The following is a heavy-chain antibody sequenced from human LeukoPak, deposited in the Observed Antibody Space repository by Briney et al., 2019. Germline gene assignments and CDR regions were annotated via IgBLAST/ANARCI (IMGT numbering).Heavy chain of an antibody. CDR3: AKDIGWFGELLGYFDY. J-gene: IGHJ4*02. D-gene: IGHD3-10*01. Sequence: GGSLRLSCAASGFTFSSYGMHWVRQAPGKGLELVAFIRYDGSNKYYADSVKGRVTISRDNSKNTLYLQMTSMRAEDTAVYYCAKDIGWFGELLGYFDYWGQGTLVTVSS. V-gene: IGHV3-30*02. CDR2: IRYDGSNK. CDR1: GFTFSSYG.